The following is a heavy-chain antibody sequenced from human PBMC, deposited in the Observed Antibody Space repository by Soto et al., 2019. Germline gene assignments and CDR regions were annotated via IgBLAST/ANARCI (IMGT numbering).Heavy chain of an antibody. CDR1: GFTFSSYA. CDR2: ISGSGGST. CDR3: AKTYSSSWYGY. J-gene: IGHJ4*02. V-gene: IGHV3-23*01. D-gene: IGHD6-13*01. Sequence: GGSLRLSCAASGFTFSSYAMSWVRQAPGKGLEWVSAISGSGGSTYYADSVKGRFTISGDNSKNTLYLQMNSLRAEDTAVYYCAKTYSSSWYGYWGQGTLVTVSS.